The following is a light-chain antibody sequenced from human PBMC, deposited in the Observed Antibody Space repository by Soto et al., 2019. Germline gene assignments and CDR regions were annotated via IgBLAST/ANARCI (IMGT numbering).Light chain of an antibody. J-gene: IGKJ1*01. CDR3: QQSYNTTWT. CDR1: QSISSY. CDR2: AAS. V-gene: IGKV1-39*01. Sequence: DIQMTQSPSSLSASVGDRVAITCRASQSISSYLNWYQQKPGKAPKLLIYAASSLQSGVPSRFSGSGSETDFTLTISSLQPEDFATYSCQQSYNTTWTFGQGTKV.